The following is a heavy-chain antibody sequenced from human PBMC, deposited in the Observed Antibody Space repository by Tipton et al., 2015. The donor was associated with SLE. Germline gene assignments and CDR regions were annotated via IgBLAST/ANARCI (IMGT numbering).Heavy chain of an antibody. D-gene: IGHD6-6*01. CDR3: ARDPSSSAYNWFDP. CDR2: IYTSGST. CDR1: GGSISSTSYY. J-gene: IGHJ5*02. V-gene: IGHV4-61*09. Sequence: TLSLTCTVSGGSISSTSYYWTWIRQPAGKGLEWIGHIYTSGSTNYNPSLKSRVTISIDTSKNQFSLKLSSVTAADTAVYYCARDPSSSAYNWFDPWGQGTLVTVSS.